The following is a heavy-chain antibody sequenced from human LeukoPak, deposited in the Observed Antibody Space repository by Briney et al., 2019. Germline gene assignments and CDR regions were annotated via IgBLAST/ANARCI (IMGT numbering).Heavy chain of an antibody. V-gene: IGHV3-48*01. CDR2: ISSGSNTI. CDR3: AREYSSSSGRSFDY. CDR1: RFTFSTYS. Sequence: GGSLRLSYAASRFTFSTYSMNWVRQAPGKGLEWVSYISSGSNTIYYADSVKGRFTISRDNAKNSLYLQMNSLRAEDTAVYYCAREYSSSSGRSFDYWGQGTLVTVSS. J-gene: IGHJ4*02. D-gene: IGHD6-6*01.